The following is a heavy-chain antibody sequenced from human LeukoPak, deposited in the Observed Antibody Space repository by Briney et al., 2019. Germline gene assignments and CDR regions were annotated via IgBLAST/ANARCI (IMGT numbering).Heavy chain of an antibody. CDR1: GYTFTSYA. J-gene: IGHJ4*02. CDR3: ARESPYYYDSSDYYETDY. D-gene: IGHD3-22*01. V-gene: IGHV7-4-1*02. Sequence: GASVKVSCKASGYTFTSYAMNWVRQAPGQGLEWMGWINTNTGNLTYAQGFTGRFVFSLDTSVSTAYLQISSLKAEDTAVYYCARESPYYYDSSDYYETDYWGQGTLVTVSS. CDR2: INTNTGNL.